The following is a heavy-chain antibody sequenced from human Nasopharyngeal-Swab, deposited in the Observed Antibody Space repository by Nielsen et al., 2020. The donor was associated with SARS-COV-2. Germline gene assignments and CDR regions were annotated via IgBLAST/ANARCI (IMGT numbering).Heavy chain of an antibody. CDR2: IRNKTGAP. Sequence: ASVKVSCKASGYTFTSNVLNWVRQAPGQGPEYIGWIRNKTGAPNYAQAFTGRFVISLDTSVSTTYLQISSLKADYTAVYYCAREYQEYANIWIDYWGQGTQVTVSS. V-gene: IGHV7-4-1*02. CDR3: AREYQEYANIWIDY. D-gene: IGHD1-1*01. J-gene: IGHJ4*02. CDR1: GYTFTSNV.